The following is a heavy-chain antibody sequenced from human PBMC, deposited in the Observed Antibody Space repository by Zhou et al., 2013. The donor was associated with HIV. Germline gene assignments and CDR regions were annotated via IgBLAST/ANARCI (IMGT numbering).Heavy chain of an antibody. CDR2: IDPNSGGT. J-gene: IGHJ5*02. Sequence: QVQLVQSGAEVKKPGASVKVSCKAFGYTFTGYYIQWVRQAPGHGPEWMGWIDPNSGGTKIAQDFQGRVTMTRDTSISTAHMELSRLSSDDTAVYYCARDRTDYYDSSAYYPNWFDPGAREPWSPSPQ. CDR1: GYTFTGYY. CDR3: ARDRTDYYDSSAYYPNWFDP. V-gene: IGHV1-2*02. D-gene: IGHD3-22*01.